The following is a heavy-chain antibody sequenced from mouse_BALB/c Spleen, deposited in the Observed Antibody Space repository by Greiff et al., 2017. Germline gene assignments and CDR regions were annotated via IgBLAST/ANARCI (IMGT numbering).Heavy chain of an antibody. CDR3: ARGALTTVVFDY. CDR2: ISTYYGDA. Sequence: QVQLQQSGAELVRPGVSVKISCKGSGYTFTDYAMHWVKQSHAKSLEWIGVISTYYGDASYNQKFKGKATMTVDKSSSTAYMELARLTSEDSAIYYCARGALTTVVFDYWGQGTTLTVSS. V-gene: IGHV1S137*01. D-gene: IGHD1-1*01. J-gene: IGHJ2*01. CDR1: GYTFTDYA.